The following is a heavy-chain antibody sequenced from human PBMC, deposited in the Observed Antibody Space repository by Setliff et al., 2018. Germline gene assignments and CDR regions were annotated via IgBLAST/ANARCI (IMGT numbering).Heavy chain of an antibody. Sequence: ASVKVSCKTAGYAFTDNYIHWVRQAPGQGLEWMGWNNPKTGGTNLAQKFQGWVSITRDTSITTAYMELSRLTSYDIAVYFCARSDHLVVDGFDVWGQGTMFTVSS. V-gene: IGHV1-2*04. CDR3: ARSDHLVVDGFDV. CDR2: NNPKTGGT. CDR1: GYAFTDNY. D-gene: IGHD3-16*01. J-gene: IGHJ3*01.